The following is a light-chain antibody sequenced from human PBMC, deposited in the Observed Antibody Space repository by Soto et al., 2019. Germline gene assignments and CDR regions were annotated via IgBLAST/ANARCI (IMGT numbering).Light chain of an antibody. CDR2: GAS. J-gene: IGKJ1*01. V-gene: IGKV3-15*01. CDR1: QVISSN. Sequence: EIVMTQSPATLSVSPGERATLSCTASQVISSNLAWHQQKPGQAPRLLIYGASTRASGIPARFSGSGSGTEFTLTISSLQSEDVAVYYCLQFNNWLTWTFGQGTKVDIK. CDR3: LQFNNWLTWT.